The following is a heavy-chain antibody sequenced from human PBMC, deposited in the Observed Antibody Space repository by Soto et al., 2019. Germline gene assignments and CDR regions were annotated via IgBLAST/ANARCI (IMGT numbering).Heavy chain of an antibody. CDR2: IFHRGST. J-gene: IGHJ4*02. D-gene: IGHD2-21*01. CDR1: GASINTYY. V-gene: IGHV4-59*12. CDR3: ARVRNRRDIAH. Sequence: SETLSLTCNVCGASINTYYWSWIRQPPQKGLEWIGYIFHRGSTTYNPSLKSRGTISIDASKKYFSLRLNSVTAADTAVYYCARVRNRRDIAHWVQGIRVTVSS.